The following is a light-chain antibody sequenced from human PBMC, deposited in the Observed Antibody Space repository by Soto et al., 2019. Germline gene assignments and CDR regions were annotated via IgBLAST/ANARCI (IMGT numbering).Light chain of an antibody. CDR1: QSVSDK. CDR3: QQYNNWPPWT. J-gene: IGKJ1*01. Sequence: EIVMTQSPATLSVSPGERSTLSCRASQSVSDKLAWYQQKPGQAPRLLIYHASARATGIPARFSGSGSGTEFTLTISGLQSEDFAVYYCQQYNNWPPWTFGQGTKV. V-gene: IGKV3-15*01. CDR2: HAS.